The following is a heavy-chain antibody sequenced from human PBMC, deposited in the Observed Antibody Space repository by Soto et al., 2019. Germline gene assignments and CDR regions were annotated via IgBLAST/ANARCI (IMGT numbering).Heavy chain of an antibody. CDR2: IRSKAYGGTT. J-gene: IGHJ6*02. Sequence: GGSLRLSCTASGFTFGDYAMSWFRQAPGKGLEWVGFIRSKAYGGTTEYAASVKGRFTISRDDSKSIAYLQMNSLKTEDTAVYYCTLGPYYDFWSGYSPRREYGMDVWGQGTTVTVSS. V-gene: IGHV3-49*03. CDR1: GFTFGDYA. D-gene: IGHD3-3*01. CDR3: TLGPYYDFWSGYSPRREYGMDV.